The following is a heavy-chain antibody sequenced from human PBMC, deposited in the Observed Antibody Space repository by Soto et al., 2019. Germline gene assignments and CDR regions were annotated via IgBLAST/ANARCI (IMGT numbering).Heavy chain of an antibody. CDR3: AKDYILESGPAAMEDPNWFDP. J-gene: IGHJ5*02. CDR2: ISYDGSNK. D-gene: IGHD2-2*01. Sequence: GGSLRLSCAASGFAFSSSDMHWVRQATGKGLEWVAVISYDGSNKYYADSVKGRFTISRDNSKNTLYLQMNSLRAEDTAVYYCAKDYILESGPAAMEDPNWFDPWGQGTLVTVSS. V-gene: IGHV3-30*18. CDR1: GFAFSSSD.